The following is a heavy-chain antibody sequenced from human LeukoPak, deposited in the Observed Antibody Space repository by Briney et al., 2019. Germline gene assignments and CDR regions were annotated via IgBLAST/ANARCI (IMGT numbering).Heavy chain of an antibody. D-gene: IGHD6-13*01. CDR1: GDSVSSNSAA. CDR3: ARQSYSSSWYPSDNWFDP. Sequence: SQTLSLTCAISGDSVSSNSAAWNWIRQSPSGGLEWLGRTYYRSKWYNDYAVSVKSRITINPDTSKNQVSLQLNSVTPEDTAVYYCARQSYSSSWYPSDNWFDPWGQGTLVTVSS. J-gene: IGHJ5*02. CDR2: TYYRSKWYN. V-gene: IGHV6-1*01.